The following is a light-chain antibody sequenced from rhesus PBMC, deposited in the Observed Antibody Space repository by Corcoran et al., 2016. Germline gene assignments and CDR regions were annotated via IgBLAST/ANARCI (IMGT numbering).Light chain of an antibody. J-gene: IGKJ2*01. CDR1: QDIYKE. CDR3: LQDYTTPYR. V-gene: IGKV1-94*01. CDR2: AAS. Sequence: DIQMTQSPSSLSASVGDRLTVTGRASQDIYKELSWYQQRPGKAPTLLLFAASTLQTGVSSRFSGSGSGTYFTLTISSLQPEDVATYYCLQDYTTPYRFGQGSKLEIK.